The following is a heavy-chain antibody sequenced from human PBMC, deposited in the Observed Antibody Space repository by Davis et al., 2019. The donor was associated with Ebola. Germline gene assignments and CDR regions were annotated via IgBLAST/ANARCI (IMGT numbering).Heavy chain of an antibody. J-gene: IGHJ4*02. Sequence: PGGSLRLSCAASGFTVSSNYMSWVRQAPGKGLEWVSVIYSGGSTYYADSVKGRFTISRDNSKNTLYLQMNSLRAEDTAVYYCARVSPFSAANTDDYWGQGTLVTVSS. CDR3: ARVSPFSAANTDDY. V-gene: IGHV3-53*01. CDR2: IYSGGST. D-gene: IGHD6-13*01. CDR1: GFTVSSNY.